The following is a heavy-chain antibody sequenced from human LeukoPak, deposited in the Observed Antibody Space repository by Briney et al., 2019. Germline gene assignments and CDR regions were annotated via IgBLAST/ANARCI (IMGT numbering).Heavy chain of an antibody. CDR1: GFSFSSYA. Sequence: GGSLRLSCATSGFSFSSYAMSWVRQAPGKGLEWVSAMSSSDDGRYYAASVRGRFTISRDTSRSTLYLQMNRLRAEDAAVYYCAKAPVTTCSGAYCYPFDYWGQGTLVTVSS. V-gene: IGHV3-23*01. CDR2: MSSSDDGR. J-gene: IGHJ4*02. CDR3: AKAPVTTCSGAYCYPFDY. D-gene: IGHD2-21*01.